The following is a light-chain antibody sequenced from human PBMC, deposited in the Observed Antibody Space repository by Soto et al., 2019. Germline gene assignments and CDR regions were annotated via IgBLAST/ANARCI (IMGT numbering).Light chain of an antibody. CDR3: QQYGSSLGVT. CDR1: QSVSSTY. V-gene: IGKV3-20*01. J-gene: IGKJ4*01. CDR2: GAS. Sequence: EIVLTQSPGTLSLSPEERATLSCRASQSVSSTYLAWYQQKPGQAPRLLIYGASSRATGIPDRFSGSGSGTDFTLTISRLEPEDFAVYYCQQYGSSLGVTFGGGTKVEIK.